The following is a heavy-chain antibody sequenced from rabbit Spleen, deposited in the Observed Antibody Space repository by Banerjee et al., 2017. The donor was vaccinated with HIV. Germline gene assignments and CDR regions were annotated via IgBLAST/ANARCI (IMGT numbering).Heavy chain of an antibody. CDR3: ARGSATMTMVITGYYLNL. CDR2: IYGDSSGST. V-gene: IGHV1S40*01. CDR1: GFSFSSSYY. Sequence: QSLEESGGDLVKPEGSLTLTCTASGFSFSSSYYMCWVRQAPGKGLECIACIYGDSSGSTWYASWAKGRFTISKTSSTTVTLQMTSLTAADTATYFCARGSATMTMVITGYYLNLWGPGTLVTVS. D-gene: IGHD2-1*01. J-gene: IGHJ4*01.